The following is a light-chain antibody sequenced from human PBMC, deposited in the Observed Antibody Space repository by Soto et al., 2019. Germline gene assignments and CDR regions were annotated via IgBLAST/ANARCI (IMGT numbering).Light chain of an antibody. CDR1: QSISSW. CDR2: DAS. CDR3: QQNYNTPIT. Sequence: DIQMTQSPSTLSASVGDRVTITFRASQSISSWLAWYQQKPGKAPKLLIYDASSLESGVPSRFSGSGSGTDFTLTITGLQPEDVATYYCQQNYNTPITFGQGTRLEI. J-gene: IGKJ5*01. V-gene: IGKV1-5*01.